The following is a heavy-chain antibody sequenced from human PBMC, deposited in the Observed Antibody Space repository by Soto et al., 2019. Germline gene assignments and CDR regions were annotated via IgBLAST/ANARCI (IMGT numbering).Heavy chain of an antibody. CDR2: MHHSGSI. J-gene: IGHJ5*01. D-gene: IGHD3-10*01. CDR1: GDSISNNKW. Sequence: SETLSLTCSVSGDSISNNKWWSWVRQPPGKGLEWIGEMHHSGSIHYNASLKSRATLSVDKSRNQFSLQLTSVTAADTALYFCARHYFKAIASQYLYSLGPRTPVTVSA. CDR3: ARHYFKAIASQYLYS. V-gene: IGHV4-4*02.